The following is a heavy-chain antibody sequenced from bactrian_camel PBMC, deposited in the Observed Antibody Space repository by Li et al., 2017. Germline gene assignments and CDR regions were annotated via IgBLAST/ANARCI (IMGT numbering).Heavy chain of an antibody. V-gene: IGHV3S40*01. Sequence: VQLVESGGGSVQAGGSLTLSCAASGLPASTQYMAWFRQAPGEERQWVARIDPRDSGTYYASSVKGRFTISQDSARNTVYLQMNNLQPEDTATYYCAEGRGSRGEHCYSLNYWGQGTQVTVS. CDR1: GLPASTQY. D-gene: IGHD6*01. CDR2: IDPRDSGT. CDR3: AEGRGSRGEHCYSLNY. J-gene: IGHJ4*01.